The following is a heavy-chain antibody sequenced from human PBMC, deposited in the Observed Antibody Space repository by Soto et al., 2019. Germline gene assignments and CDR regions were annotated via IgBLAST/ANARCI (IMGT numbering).Heavy chain of an antibody. J-gene: IGHJ4*02. CDR3: AGGSGWLITD. V-gene: IGHV3-7*04. Sequence: EVQLVESGGGLVQPGGSLRLSCAASGFTFSSNWMNWVRQAPAKGLEWVANIKQDGSEQYYVDSVKGRFTISRDNAKNSQYLQMTSLRVEDTAFYYCAGGSGWLITDWGQGTLVTVSS. D-gene: IGHD6-19*01. CDR2: IKQDGSEQ. CDR1: GFTFSSNW.